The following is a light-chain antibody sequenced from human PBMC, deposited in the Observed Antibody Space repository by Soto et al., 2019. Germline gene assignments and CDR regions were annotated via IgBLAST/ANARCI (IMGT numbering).Light chain of an antibody. CDR2: EVN. CDR1: NGDVGSYDL. CDR3: CSYAGSNSSI. V-gene: IGLV2-23*02. Sequence: QSVLTQPASVSGSPGQSITISCAGTNGDVGSYDLVSWYQRYPGEAPKLIIYEVNKRPSGISNRFSGSKSGNTASLTISGLQAEDEAEYDCCSYAGSNSSIFGGGTKVTVL. J-gene: IGLJ2*01.